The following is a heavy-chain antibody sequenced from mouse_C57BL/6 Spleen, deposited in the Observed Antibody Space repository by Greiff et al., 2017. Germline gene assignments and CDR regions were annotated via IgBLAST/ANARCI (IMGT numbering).Heavy chain of an antibody. CDR3: TPAQARLAWFAY. D-gene: IGHD3-2*02. CDR2: IYPGNSDT. V-gene: IGHV1-5*01. Sequence: EVQLQESGTVLARPGASVKMSCKTSGHTFTSYWMHWVKQRPGQGLEWIGAIYPGNSDTSYNQKFKGKAKLTAVTSASTAYMELSSLTNEDSAVYCCTPAQARLAWFAYWGQGTLVTVSA. CDR1: GHTFTSYW. J-gene: IGHJ3*01.